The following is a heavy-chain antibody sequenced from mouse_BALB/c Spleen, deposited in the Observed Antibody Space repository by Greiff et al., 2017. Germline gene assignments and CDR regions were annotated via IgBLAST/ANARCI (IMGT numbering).Heavy chain of an antibody. CDR3: ARGNSAMDY. CDR2: IYPGDGST. CDR1: GYTFTSYD. J-gene: IGHJ4*01. Sequence: VMLVESGAELVRPGTSVKISCKASGYTFTSYDINWVKQRPGQGLEWIGWIYPGDGSTKYNEKFKGKATLTADKSSSTAYMQLSSLTSENSAVYFCARGNSAMDYWGQGTSVTVSS. V-gene: IGHV1S56*01.